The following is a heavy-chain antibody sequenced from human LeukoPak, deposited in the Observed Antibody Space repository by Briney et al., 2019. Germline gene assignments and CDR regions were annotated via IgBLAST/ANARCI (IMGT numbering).Heavy chain of an antibody. Sequence: GGSLRLSCAASGLTFSKYWMSWVRQAPGKGLEWAAIINKDGTGKYYVDSVKGRFTISRDNAENALYLQMNSLRAEDTAVYYCVRDYYDTTGYYYFDYWGQGTLVTVSS. CDR2: INKDGTGK. CDR3: VRDYYDTTGYYYFDY. CDR1: GLTFSKYW. D-gene: IGHD3-22*01. V-gene: IGHV3-7*04. J-gene: IGHJ4*02.